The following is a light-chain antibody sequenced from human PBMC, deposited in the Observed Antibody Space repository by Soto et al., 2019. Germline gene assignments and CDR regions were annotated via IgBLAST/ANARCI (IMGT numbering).Light chain of an antibody. CDR3: CSYAGSGTLI. V-gene: IGLV2-23*02. J-gene: IGLJ2*01. CDR1: SSDVGSYNL. Sequence: QSVLTQPASVSGSPGQSITISCNGTSSDVGSYNLVSWYQHHPGKAPKLMIYEVSKRPSGVSNRFSGSKSGNTASLTISGLQTADEADYFCCSYAGSGTLIFGGGTKLTVL. CDR2: EVS.